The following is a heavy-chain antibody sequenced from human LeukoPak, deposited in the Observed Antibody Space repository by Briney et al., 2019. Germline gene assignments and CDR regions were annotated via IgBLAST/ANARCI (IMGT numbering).Heavy chain of an antibody. CDR2: IIPILGIA. J-gene: IGHJ4*02. Sequence: GASVKVSCKASGGTFSSYAISWVRQAPGQGLEWMGRIIPILGIANYAQKFQGRVTITADKSTSTAYMELSRLRSDDTAVYYCARDFYDFWSGQYNQVDYWGQGTLVTVSS. CDR3: ARDFYDFWSGQYNQVDY. V-gene: IGHV1-69*04. D-gene: IGHD3-3*01. CDR1: GGTFSSYA.